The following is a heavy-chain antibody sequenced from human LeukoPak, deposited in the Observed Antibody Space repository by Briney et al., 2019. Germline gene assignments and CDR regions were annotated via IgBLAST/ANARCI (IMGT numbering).Heavy chain of an antibody. CDR1: GGSISSSSYY. D-gene: IGHD1-26*01. CDR2: IYYSGST. V-gene: IGHV4-39*01. J-gene: IGHJ4*02. Sequence: KSSETLSLTCTVSGGSISSSSYYWGWIGQPPGKGLERIGSIYYSGSTYYNPSLKSRVTISVDTSKNQFSLKLTSVTAADTAMYYCARRTTGSYPYYFDYWGQGTLVTVSS. CDR3: ARRTTGSYPYYFDY.